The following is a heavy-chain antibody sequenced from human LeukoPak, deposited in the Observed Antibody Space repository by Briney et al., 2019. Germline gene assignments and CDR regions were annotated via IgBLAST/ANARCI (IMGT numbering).Heavy chain of an antibody. D-gene: IGHD4-17*01. CDR1: GYTFTSYY. V-gene: IGHV1-46*01. CDR2: INPSGGST. Sequence: ASVKVSCKASGYTFTSYYMHWVRQAPGQGLEWMGIINPSGGSTSYAQKFQGRVTMTRDTSTSTVYMELSSLRSEDTAVYYCARDLIYGDYVGGYYYYYGMDVWGQGTTVTVSS. J-gene: IGHJ6*02. CDR3: ARDLIYGDYVGGYYYYYGMDV.